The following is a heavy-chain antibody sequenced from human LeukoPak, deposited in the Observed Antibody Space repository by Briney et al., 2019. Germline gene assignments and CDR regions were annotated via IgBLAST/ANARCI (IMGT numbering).Heavy chain of an antibody. J-gene: IGHJ4*02. CDR3: AREREAAMAAFVY. CDR2: ISSSSSYI. V-gene: IGHV3-21*01. CDR1: GFTFSSYS. Sequence: GGSLRLSCAASGFTFSSYSMNWVRQAPGKGLEWVSSISSSSSYIYYADSVKGRFTISRDNAKNSLYLQMNSLRAEDTAVYYCAREREAAMAAFVYWGQGTLVTVSS. D-gene: IGHD5-18*01.